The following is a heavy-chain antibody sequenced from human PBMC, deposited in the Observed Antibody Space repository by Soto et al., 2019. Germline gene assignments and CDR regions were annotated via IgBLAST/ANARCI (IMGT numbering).Heavy chain of an antibody. D-gene: IGHD3-22*01. CDR1: GFAFSAYW. Sequence: VQLVESGGGLVQPGGSLRLSCAASGFAFSAYWMHWVRQAPGKGLVWVSYVKSDGSAPTYADSVKGRFTISRDNARETVSLQMKSLRAEDTGVYYCTQGGPSSGYSLKFWGQGTLVTVSS. V-gene: IGHV3-74*01. CDR2: VKSDGSAP. J-gene: IGHJ4*02. CDR3: TQGGPSSGYSLKF.